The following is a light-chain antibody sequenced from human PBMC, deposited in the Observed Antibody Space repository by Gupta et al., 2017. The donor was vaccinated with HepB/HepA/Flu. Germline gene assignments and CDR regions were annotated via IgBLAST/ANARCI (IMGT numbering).Light chain of an antibody. CDR1: SSDVGVYVY. CDR3: QSYEGSYPFV. Sequence: QSALTQPPSVSGCPGQSVTISCTGTSSDVGVYVYVSWYQQHQGTAPKVFRHGLSQRHPGVPVRGSGDKSCNTASLIISGLQAEDEADYYCQSYEGSYPFVFGTGTNLTVL. J-gene: IGLJ2*01. CDR2: GLS. V-gene: IGLV2-11*02.